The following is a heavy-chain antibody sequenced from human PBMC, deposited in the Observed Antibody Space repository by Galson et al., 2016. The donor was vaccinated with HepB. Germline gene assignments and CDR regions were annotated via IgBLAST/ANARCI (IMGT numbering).Heavy chain of an antibody. CDR1: GDSISSGDYS. Sequence: TLSLTCAVSGDSISSGDYSWTWIRKPPGTGLEWIGHISHTGNAYYSPSLKRRVTMSVDRPKNHFSLHLASVTAADTAVYYCARGPRLLRAYGDLISYFDYWGQGILVAVSS. D-gene: IGHD3-10*01. CDR2: ISHTGNA. CDR3: ARGPRLLRAYGDLISYFDY. V-gene: IGHV4-30-2*01. J-gene: IGHJ4*02.